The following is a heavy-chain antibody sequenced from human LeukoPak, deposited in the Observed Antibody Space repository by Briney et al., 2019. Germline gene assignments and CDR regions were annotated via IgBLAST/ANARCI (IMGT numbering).Heavy chain of an antibody. V-gene: IGHV1-69*13. D-gene: IGHD3-10*01. Sequence: SVKVPCKTSGGSFINYGISWVRQAPGQGLEWMGGIIPMSGTTNYAQKFQGRVAISADVSTSTSYMELSSLRSEDTAMYYCARDAGTLYYDSGSYYNVAGGGMDVWGKGTTVTVSP. CDR2: IIPMSGTT. CDR3: ARDAGTLYYDSGSYYNVAGGGMDV. J-gene: IGHJ6*04. CDR1: GGSFINYG.